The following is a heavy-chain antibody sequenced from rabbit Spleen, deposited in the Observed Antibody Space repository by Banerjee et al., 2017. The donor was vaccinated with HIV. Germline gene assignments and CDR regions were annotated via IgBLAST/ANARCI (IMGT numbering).Heavy chain of an antibody. V-gene: IGHV1S45*01. CDR3: ARCSYSNGDTL. CDR2: IYGGSSGGT. CDR1: GFHFSSYG. D-gene: IGHD1-1*01. J-gene: IGHJ4*01. Sequence: QEQLVESGGGLVPPGGSLKLSCKASGFHFSSYGVSWVRQAPGKGLEGIACIYGGSSGGTDYATWAKGRFTISKTSSTTVTLRMTSLAAADTATYFCARCSYSNGDTLWGPGTLVTVS.